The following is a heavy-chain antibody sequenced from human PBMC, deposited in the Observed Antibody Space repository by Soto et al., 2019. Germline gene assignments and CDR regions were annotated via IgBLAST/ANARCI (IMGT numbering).Heavy chain of an antibody. D-gene: IGHD1-1*01. Sequence: GESLXISCAASGFSFILYALHLFLQAPGKGLEWVAIISFDGRNKYYGDSVKVRFTISRDDSSNRLFLQLDRLSGEDSAVYFCEREHPWHMGNEYRGMEVWGQGTMV. CDR1: GFSFILYA. J-gene: IGHJ6*01. V-gene: IGHV3-30*04. CDR2: ISFDGRNK. CDR3: EREHPWHMGNEYRGMEV.